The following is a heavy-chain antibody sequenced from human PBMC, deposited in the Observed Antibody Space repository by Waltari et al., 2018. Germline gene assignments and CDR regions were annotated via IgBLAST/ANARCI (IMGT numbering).Heavy chain of an antibody. CDR3: ATYQQTAPDY. D-gene: IGHD5-18*01. Sequence: EVQLLESGGGLVQPGGSLRLSCAASGFTFSTYAMKWVRQAPGKGVGWVSGSFGSGSELHYTDSVKGRFSISRDNSRNTLFLQMNSLTVDDTAVYYCATYQQTAPDYWGQGTLVTVSS. CDR2: SFGSGSEL. V-gene: IGHV3-23*01. CDR1: GFTFSTYA. J-gene: IGHJ4*02.